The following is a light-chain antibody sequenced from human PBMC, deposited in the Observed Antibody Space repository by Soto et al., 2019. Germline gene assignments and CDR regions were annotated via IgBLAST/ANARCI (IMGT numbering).Light chain of an antibody. Sequence: DIQMTQSPSSLFASVGDRVTITCQATQDIIIYLNWYQQKPGKAPNLLIYDASNLAIGVPSRFSGSGSGTHFTFTISSLQTEDIGTYYCQQYDILPITFGRGTRLEIK. V-gene: IGKV1-33*01. CDR2: DAS. CDR1: QDIIIY. J-gene: IGKJ5*01. CDR3: QQYDILPIT.